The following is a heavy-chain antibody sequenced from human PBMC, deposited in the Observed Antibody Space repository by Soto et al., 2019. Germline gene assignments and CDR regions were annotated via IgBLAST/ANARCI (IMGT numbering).Heavy chain of an antibody. J-gene: IGHJ4*02. CDR2: IDPSDSYT. V-gene: IGHV5-10-1*01. D-gene: IGHD1-20*01. Sequence: GESLKISCKGSGYSFTSYWISWVRQMPGKGLEWMGRIDPSDSYTNYSPSFQGHVTISADKSISTAYLQWSSLKASDTAMYYCAISITGTSSYYYFDYWGQGTLVTV. CDR3: AISITGTSSYYYFDY. CDR1: GYSFTSYW.